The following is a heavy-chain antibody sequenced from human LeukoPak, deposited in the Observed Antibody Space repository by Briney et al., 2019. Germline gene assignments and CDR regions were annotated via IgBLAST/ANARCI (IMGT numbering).Heavy chain of an antibody. CDR2: IHYTGGT. CDR1: GGSISTYY. D-gene: IGHD6-25*01. V-gene: IGHV4-59*08. Sequence: SETLSLTCAVSGGSISTYYWGWIRQPPGKGLEWIGYIHYTGGTRYNPSLNSRATISIDTSKNQFSLPLSSVTAADTALYFCARRRAEGGSDGHYNWFDPWGQGTLVTVSS. J-gene: IGHJ5*02. CDR3: ARRRAEGGSDGHYNWFDP.